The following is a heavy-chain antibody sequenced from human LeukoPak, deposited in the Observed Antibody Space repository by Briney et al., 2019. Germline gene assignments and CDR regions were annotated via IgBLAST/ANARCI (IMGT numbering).Heavy chain of an antibody. CDR1: GFTFSSYA. Sequence: PGGSLRLSCAASGFTFSSYAMHWVRQAPGKGLEYVSAISSSGGSTYYANSVKGRFTISRDNSKNTLYLQMGSLRAEDMAVYYCARGGLGAAPFDYWGQGTLVTVSS. J-gene: IGHJ4*02. D-gene: IGHD3-16*01. CDR2: ISSSGGST. V-gene: IGHV3-64*01. CDR3: ARGGLGAAPFDY.